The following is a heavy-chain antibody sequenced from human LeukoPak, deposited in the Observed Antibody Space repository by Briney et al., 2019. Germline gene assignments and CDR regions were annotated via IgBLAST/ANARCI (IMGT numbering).Heavy chain of an antibody. J-gene: IGHJ4*02. V-gene: IGHV4-59*01. CDR1: GGSISSYY. CDR3: ARLSPAATLDY. CDR2: IYYSGST. D-gene: IGHD6-13*01. Sequence: SETLSLTCIVSGGSISSYYWSWIRQPPGKGLEWIGYIYYSGSTNYNPSLKSRVTISVDTSKKQFSLKLSSVTAADTAVYYCARLSPAATLDYWGQGTLVTVSS.